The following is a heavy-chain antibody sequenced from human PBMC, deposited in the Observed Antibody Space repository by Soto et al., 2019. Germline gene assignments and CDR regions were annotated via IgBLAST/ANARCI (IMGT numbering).Heavy chain of an antibody. J-gene: IGHJ6*03. Sequence: GGSLRLSCAASGFTFSSYAMSWVRQAPGKGLEWVSAISGSGGSTYYADSVKGRFTISRDNSKNTLYLQMNSLRAEDTAVYYCAKLGSTVIRYYYYMDVWGKGTTVTVSS. V-gene: IGHV3-23*01. CDR3: AKLGSTVIRYYYYMDV. CDR2: ISGSGGST. D-gene: IGHD2-2*01. CDR1: GFTFSSYA.